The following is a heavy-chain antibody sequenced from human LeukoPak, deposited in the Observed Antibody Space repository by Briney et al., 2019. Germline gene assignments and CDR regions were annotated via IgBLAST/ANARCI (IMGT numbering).Heavy chain of an antibody. CDR3: ARVMGPNPFYY. D-gene: IGHD3-10*01. Sequence: PGGSLRLSCAASGFTFSSYSMNWVRQAPGKGLEWVSYIISSSSTIYYADSVKGRFTISRHNAKNSLYLQMNSLRAEDTAVYYCARVMGPNPFYYLGQGTLGPLSS. V-gene: IGHV3-48*01. CDR1: GFTFSSYS. J-gene: IGHJ4*02. CDR2: IISSSSTI.